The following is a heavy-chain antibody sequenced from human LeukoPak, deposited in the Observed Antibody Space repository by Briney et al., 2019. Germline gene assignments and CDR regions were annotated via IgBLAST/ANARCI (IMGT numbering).Heavy chain of an antibody. Sequence: ASVKVSCKASGYTFTGYYMHWVRQAPGQGLEWMGWINPNSGGTNYAQKFQGWVTMTRDTSISTAYMELSRLRSDDTAVYYCAREGYDSSGADAFDTWGQGTMVTVSS. D-gene: IGHD3-22*01. J-gene: IGHJ3*02. CDR3: AREGYDSSGADAFDT. CDR1: GYTFTGYY. CDR2: INPNSGGT. V-gene: IGHV1-2*04.